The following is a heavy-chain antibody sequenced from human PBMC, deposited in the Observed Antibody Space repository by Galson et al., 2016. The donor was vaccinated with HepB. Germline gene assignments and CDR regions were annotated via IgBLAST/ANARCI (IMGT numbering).Heavy chain of an antibody. Sequence: SLRLSCAASGFTYRSYAMSWVRQAPGKGLEWVSAISGSGGSTYYADSVKDRFTISRDNSKNTLYLQMNSLRAEDTAVYYCAKDNEEWGHIVVVGLSGVYYYGMDVWGQGTTVTVSS. V-gene: IGHV3-23*01. CDR1: GFTYRSYA. J-gene: IGHJ6*02. CDR2: ISGSGGST. CDR3: AKDNEEWGHIVVVGLSGVYYYGMDV. D-gene: IGHD2-21*01.